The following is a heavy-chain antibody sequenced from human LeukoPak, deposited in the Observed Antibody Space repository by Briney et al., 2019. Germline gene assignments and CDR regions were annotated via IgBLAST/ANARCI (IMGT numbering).Heavy chain of an antibody. J-gene: IGHJ3*02. CDR1: GFTFSSYA. CDR3: ARDHYDSSGYDAFDI. D-gene: IGHD3-22*01. V-gene: IGHV3-30*04. Sequence: GGSLRLSCAASGFTFSSYAMHWVRQAPGKGLKWVAVISYDGSNKYYADSVKGRFTISRDNSKNTLYLQMNSLRAEDTAVYYCARDHYDSSGYDAFDIWGQGTMVTVSS. CDR2: ISYDGSNK.